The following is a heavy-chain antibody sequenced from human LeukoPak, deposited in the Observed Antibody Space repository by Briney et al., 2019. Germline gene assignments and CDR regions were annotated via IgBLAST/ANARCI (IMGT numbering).Heavy chain of an antibody. CDR3: ARAIQRDGHKGIYDY. CDR1: GYTFTGYY. D-gene: IGHD5-12*01. CDR2: INPNSGGT. J-gene: IGHJ4*02. Sequence: ASVKVSCKASGYTFTGYYMHWVRQAPGQGLEWMGWINPNSGGTNYAQKFQGRVTMTRDTSISTAYMELSRLRSDDTAVYYCARAIQRDGHKGIYDYWGQGTLVTVSS. V-gene: IGHV1-2*02.